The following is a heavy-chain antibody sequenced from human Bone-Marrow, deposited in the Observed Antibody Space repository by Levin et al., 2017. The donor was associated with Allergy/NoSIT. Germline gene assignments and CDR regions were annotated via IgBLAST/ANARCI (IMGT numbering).Heavy chain of an antibody. V-gene: IGHV3-7*01. J-gene: IGHJ3*01. CDR2: IRQDGGAR. Sequence: RGESLKISCAASGFTFSNYCMGWVRQAPGKGLEWLAIIRQDGGARYYMDSVKGRFTISRDSAKTSAYLQMDSLRVEDTAVYYCARAPTLQLPFNLWGQGTMVTVSS. D-gene: IGHD2-15*01. CDR1: GFTFSNYC. CDR3: ARAPTLQLPFNL.